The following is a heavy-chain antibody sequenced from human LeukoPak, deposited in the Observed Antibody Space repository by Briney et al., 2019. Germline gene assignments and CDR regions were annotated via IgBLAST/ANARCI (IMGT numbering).Heavy chain of an antibody. V-gene: IGHV1-69*13. D-gene: IGHD5-24*01. CDR2: VTPVFGTT. CDR3: ARVGAEMATICDY. J-gene: IGHJ4*02. CDR1: GDTFTTHA. Sequence: GASVKVSCKVSGDTFTTHAVSWVRQAPGEGPEWMGGVTPVFGTTHYAQKFQGRVTITADESTNTAYMELNSLRSDDTAVYYCARVGAEMATICDYWGQGTLVTVSS.